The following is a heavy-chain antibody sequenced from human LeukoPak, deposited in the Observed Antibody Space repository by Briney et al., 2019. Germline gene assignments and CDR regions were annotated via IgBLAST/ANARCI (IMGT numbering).Heavy chain of an antibody. CDR1: GGSISSGDHY. J-gene: IGHJ4*02. V-gene: IGHV4-39*07. Sequence: PSETLSLTCTVSGGSISSGDHYWSLIRQPPGKGLEWIGSIYHSGSTYYNPSLKSRVTISVDTSKNQFSLKLSSVTAADTAVYYCARAAYDYGLMVGFDYWGQGTLVTVSS. CDR3: ARAAYDYGLMVGFDY. D-gene: IGHD4-17*01. CDR2: IYHSGST.